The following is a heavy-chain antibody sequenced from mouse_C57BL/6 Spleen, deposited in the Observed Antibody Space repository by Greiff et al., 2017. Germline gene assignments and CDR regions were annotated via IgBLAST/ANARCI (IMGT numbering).Heavy chain of an antibody. CDR2: IYPRDGST. D-gene: IGHD1-1*01. CDR1: GYTFTSYD. Sequence: VQGVESGPELVKPGASVKLSCKASGYTFTSYDINWVKQRPGQGLEWIGWIYPRDGSTKYNEKFKGKATLTVDTSSSTAYMELHSLTSEDSAVYFCSYGSSSWFAYWGQGTLVTVSA. V-gene: IGHV1-85*01. J-gene: IGHJ3*01. CDR3: SYGSSSWFAY.